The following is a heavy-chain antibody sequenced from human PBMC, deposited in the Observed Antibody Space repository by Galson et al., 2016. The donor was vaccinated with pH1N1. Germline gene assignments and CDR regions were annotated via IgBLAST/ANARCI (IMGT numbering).Heavy chain of an antibody. J-gene: IGHJ3*02. D-gene: IGHD1-26*01. Sequence: LRLSCAASGFTFSTYWMTWVRQAPGKGLEWVANIKQDGSVKYYVDSVKGRFTISRDNAKNSLYLQMNSLRAEDTAVYYCARARPTWDLLADAFDIWGQGTLVTVSS. V-gene: IGHV3-7*03. CDR2: IKQDGSVK. CDR1: GFTFSTYW. CDR3: ARARPTWDLLADAFDI.